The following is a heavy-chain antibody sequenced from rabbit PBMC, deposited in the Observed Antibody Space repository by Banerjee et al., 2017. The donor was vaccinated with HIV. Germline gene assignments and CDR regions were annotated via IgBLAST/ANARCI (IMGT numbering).Heavy chain of an antibody. Sequence: QEQLVESGGGLVKPGGTLKLTCKASGFDFSSSYYMCWVRQAPGKGLELIACIDTGSSGSTYYASWAKGRFTISKTSSTTVTLQMTSLTAADTATYFCARGVGGPDYYYAIEYFDLWGQGTLVTVS. CDR2: IDTGSSGST. D-gene: IGHD7-1*01. V-gene: IGHV1S45*01. CDR1: GFDFSSSYY. CDR3: ARGVGGPDYYYAIEYFDL. J-gene: IGHJ4*01.